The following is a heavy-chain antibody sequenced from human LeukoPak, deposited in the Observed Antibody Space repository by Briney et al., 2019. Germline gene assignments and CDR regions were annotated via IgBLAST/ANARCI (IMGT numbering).Heavy chain of an antibody. J-gene: IGHJ4*02. Sequence: GGSLRLSCAASGFTFSSYSMNWVRQAPGKWLEWVSSISSSSSYIYYADSVKGRFTISRDNAKNSLYLQMNSLRADDTAVYYCAKTSGSSWASDFDFWGQGTLVTVSS. CDR3: AKTSGSSWASDFDF. CDR1: GFTFSSYS. CDR2: ISSSSSYI. D-gene: IGHD6-6*01. V-gene: IGHV3-21*01.